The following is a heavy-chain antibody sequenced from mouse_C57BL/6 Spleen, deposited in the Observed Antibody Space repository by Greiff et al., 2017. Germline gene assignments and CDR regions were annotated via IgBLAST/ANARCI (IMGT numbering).Heavy chain of an antibody. CDR3: ARGDYYDYDDVFAY. D-gene: IGHD2-4*01. Sequence: QVQLQQSGAELVRPGASVKLSCKASGYTFTDYYINWVKQRPGQGLEWIARIYPGSGNTYYNEKFKGKATLTAEKSSSTAYMQLSSLTSEDSAVYFCARGDYYDYDDVFAYWGQGTLVTVSA. V-gene: IGHV1-76*01. CDR1: GYTFTDYY. J-gene: IGHJ3*01. CDR2: IYPGSGNT.